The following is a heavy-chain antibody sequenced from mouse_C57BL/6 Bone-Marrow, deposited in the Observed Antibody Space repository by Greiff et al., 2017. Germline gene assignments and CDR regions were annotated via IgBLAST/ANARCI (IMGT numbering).Heavy chain of an antibody. V-gene: IGHV1-15*01. CDR3: TRSLYYGSSWYYFDY. J-gene: IGHJ2*01. D-gene: IGHD1-1*01. CDR2: IDPETGGT. CDR1: GYTFTDYE. Sequence: QVHVKQSGAELVRPGASVTLSCKASGYTFTDYEMHWVKQTPVHGLEWIGAIDPETGGTAYNQKFKGKAILTADKSSSTAYMELRSLTSEDSAVYYCTRSLYYGSSWYYFDYWGQGTTLTVSS.